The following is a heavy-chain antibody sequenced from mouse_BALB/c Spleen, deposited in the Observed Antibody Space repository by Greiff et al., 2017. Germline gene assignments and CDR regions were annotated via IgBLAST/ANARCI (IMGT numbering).Heavy chain of an antibody. V-gene: IGHV5-6-4*01. CDR3: TRGIYDYDGDFAY. CDR1: GFTFSSYT. D-gene: IGHD2-4*01. J-gene: IGHJ3*01. CDR2: ISSGGSYT. Sequence: EVQRVESGGGLVKPGGSLKLSCAASGFTFSSYTMSWVRQTPEKRLEWVATISSGGSYTYYPDSVKGRFTISRDNAKNTLYLQMSSLKSEDTAMYYCTRGIYDYDGDFAYWGQGTLVTVSA.